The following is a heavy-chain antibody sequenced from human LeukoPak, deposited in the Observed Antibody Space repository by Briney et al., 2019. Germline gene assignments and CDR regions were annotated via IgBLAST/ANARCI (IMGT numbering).Heavy chain of an antibody. Sequence: GGSLRLSCAASGFTFSSYSMNWVRQAPGKGLEWVSSISSSSSYIYYADSVKGRFTISRDNAKTSLYLQMISLRAEDTAVYYCARPLSGVTGYTYGRGIDYWGQGTLVSVSS. CDR1: GFTFSSYS. V-gene: IGHV3-21*01. D-gene: IGHD5-18*01. CDR3: ARPLSGVTGYTYGRGIDY. CDR2: ISSSSSYI. J-gene: IGHJ4*02.